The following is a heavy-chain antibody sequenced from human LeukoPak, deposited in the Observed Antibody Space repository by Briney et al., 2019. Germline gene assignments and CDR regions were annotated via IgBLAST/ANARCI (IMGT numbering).Heavy chain of an antibody. D-gene: IGHD3-22*01. Sequence: SETLSLTCAVYGGSFSSYYWSWIRQPPGKGLEWIGYIFYTGSTNYNPPLKSRVTISVDTSKNQFSLKLSSVTAADTAVYYCARLDDSSGYLHWGQGTLVTVSS. J-gene: IGHJ4*02. CDR2: IFYTGST. CDR1: GGSFSSYY. CDR3: ARLDDSSGYLH. V-gene: IGHV4-59*08.